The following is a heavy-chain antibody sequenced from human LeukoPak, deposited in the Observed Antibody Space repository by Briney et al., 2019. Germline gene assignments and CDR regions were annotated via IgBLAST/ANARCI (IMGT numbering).Heavy chain of an antibody. D-gene: IGHD3-3*02. CDR1: GGTFSSYT. CDR2: IIPIFGTA. J-gene: IGHJ4*02. V-gene: IGHV1-69*05. CDR3: ARGAILEWLPLSDSSRYYFDY. Sequence: ASVKVSCKASGGTFSSYTISWVRQAPGQGLEWMGGIIPIFGTANYAQKFQGRVTITTDESTSTDYMELSTLRSEDTAVYYCARGAILEWLPLSDSSRYYFDYWGQGTLVTVSS.